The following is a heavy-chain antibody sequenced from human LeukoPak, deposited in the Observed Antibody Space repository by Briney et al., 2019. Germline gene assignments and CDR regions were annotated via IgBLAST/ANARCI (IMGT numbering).Heavy chain of an antibody. Sequence: SETLSLTCPVSGGSISSSSYYWGWIRQPPGKGLEWIGSIYYSGSTYYNPSLKSRVTISVDTSKNQFSLKLSSVTAADTAVYYCARLRCSSSWVYYDSSGYYSYYFDYWGQGTLVTVSS. CDR2: IYYSGST. J-gene: IGHJ4*02. D-gene: IGHD3-22*01. CDR1: GGSISSSSYY. V-gene: IGHV4-39*01. CDR3: ARLRCSSSWVYYDSSGYYSYYFDY.